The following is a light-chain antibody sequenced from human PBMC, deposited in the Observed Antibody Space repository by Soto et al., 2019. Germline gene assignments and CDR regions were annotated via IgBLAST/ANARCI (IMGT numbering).Light chain of an antibody. J-gene: IGLJ1*01. CDR3: TSYTTIGTLNL. Sequence: SALTQPPSASGSPGQSVTISCTGTSNDVGDYNYVSWYQQHPGKAPKLMIYEVSKRPSGVPGRFSGSKSGNTASLTVSGLQAEDEADYYCTSYTTIGTLNLFGTGTKVTVL. CDR2: EVS. CDR1: SNDVGDYNY. V-gene: IGLV2-8*01.